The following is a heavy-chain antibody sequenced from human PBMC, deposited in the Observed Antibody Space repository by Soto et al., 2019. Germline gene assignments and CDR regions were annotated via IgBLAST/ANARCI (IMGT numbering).Heavy chain of an antibody. CDR3: AKYGDLDY. CDR2: ISYDGSNK. J-gene: IGHJ4*02. Sequence: QVQLVESGGGVVQPGRSLRLSCAASGFTFSSYGMHWVRQAPGKGLEWVAVISYDGSNKYYADSVKGRFTISRDNSKNTLYLQMNSLRAEDTAVYYCAKYGDLDYWGQGTPVTVSS. CDR1: GFTFSSYG. D-gene: IGHD4-17*01. V-gene: IGHV3-30*18.